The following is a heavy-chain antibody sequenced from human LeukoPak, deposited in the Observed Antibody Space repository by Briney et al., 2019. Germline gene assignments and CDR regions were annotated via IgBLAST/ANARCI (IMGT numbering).Heavy chain of an antibody. CDR3: TRHPAEGDY. CDR2: ITSGVGIT. J-gene: IGHJ4*02. Sequence: PGGSLRLSCAASGFTVSSSHMTWVRQAPGKGLEWVSIITSGVGITYYADSVKGRFTVSRDNSKSTLYLQMNSLRAEDTAVYYCTRHPAEGDYWGQGTLVTVSS. CDR1: GFTVSSSH. D-gene: IGHD2-15*01. V-gene: IGHV3-66*04.